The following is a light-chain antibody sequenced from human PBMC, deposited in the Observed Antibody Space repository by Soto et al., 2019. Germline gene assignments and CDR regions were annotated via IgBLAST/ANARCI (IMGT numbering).Light chain of an antibody. CDR1: SSNIGAGSD. CDR3: QPYDSSLSGYV. CDR2: ANT. Sequence: QSVLTQPPSVSGAPGQRVTISCTGSSSNIGAGSDVHWYQQLPGTAPKLLIYANTNRPSGVPDRFSGSKSGTSASLAITGLQAEDEADYYCQPYDSSLSGYVFGTGTKSPS. V-gene: IGLV1-40*01. J-gene: IGLJ1*01.